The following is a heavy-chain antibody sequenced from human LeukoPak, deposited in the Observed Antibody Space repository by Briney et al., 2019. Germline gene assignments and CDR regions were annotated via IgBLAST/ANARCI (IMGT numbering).Heavy chain of an antibody. CDR2: TYYRSKWYN. Sequence: SQTLSLTCAISGDSVSSNSAAWNWIRQSPSRGLEWLGRTYYRSKWYNDYAVSVKSRITINPDTSKNQFSLQLNSVTPEGTAVYYCARDPLTTVNNWFDPWGQGTLVTVSS. CDR1: GDSVSSNSAA. J-gene: IGHJ5*02. CDR3: ARDPLTTVNNWFDP. D-gene: IGHD4-17*01. V-gene: IGHV6-1*01.